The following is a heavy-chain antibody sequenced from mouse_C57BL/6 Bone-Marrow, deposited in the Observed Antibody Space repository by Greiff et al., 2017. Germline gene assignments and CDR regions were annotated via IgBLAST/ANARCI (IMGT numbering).Heavy chain of an antibody. D-gene: IGHD3-1*01. CDR1: GYTFTSYW. CDR3: ARSGPRGRSFYY. Sequence: QVQLQQPGAELVKPGASVKMSCKASGYTFTSYWITWVKQRPGQGLEWIGDIYPTSGRTNYNEKFKSKAILTVDTSSTTAYMQLSSLTSEDSAVFYVARSGPRGRSFYYWGQGTTLTVSS. V-gene: IGHV1-55*01. J-gene: IGHJ2*01. CDR2: IYPTSGRT.